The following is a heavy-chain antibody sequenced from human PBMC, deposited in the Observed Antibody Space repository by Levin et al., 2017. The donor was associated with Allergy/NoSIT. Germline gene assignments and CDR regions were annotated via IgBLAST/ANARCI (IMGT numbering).Heavy chain of an antibody. D-gene: IGHD6-19*01. CDR2: IYASGST. Sequence: GGSLRLSCASSGFTVRSHYMGWVRQAPGKGLEWVSIIYASGSTYYADSVKGRFTLSRDSSKNTVDLQMNRLRADDTAVYHCARAVAGTVDYWGQGTLVTVSA. CDR3: ARAVAGTVDY. J-gene: IGHJ4*02. CDR1: GFTVRSHY. V-gene: IGHV3-53*01.